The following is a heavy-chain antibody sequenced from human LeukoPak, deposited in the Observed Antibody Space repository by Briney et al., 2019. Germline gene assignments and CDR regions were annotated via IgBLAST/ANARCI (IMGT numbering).Heavy chain of an antibody. CDR1: GGSISSSNW. CDR2: IYHSGST. V-gene: IGHV4-4*02. D-gene: IGHD6-19*01. Sequence: PXETLSLXCAVSGGSISSSNWWSWVRPPPGKGLEWIGEIYHSGSTNYNPSLKSRVTISVDKSKNQFSLKVSSVTAADTAVYHCARLAAYYYYMDVWGKGTTVTVSS. J-gene: IGHJ6*03. CDR3: ARLAAYYYYMDV.